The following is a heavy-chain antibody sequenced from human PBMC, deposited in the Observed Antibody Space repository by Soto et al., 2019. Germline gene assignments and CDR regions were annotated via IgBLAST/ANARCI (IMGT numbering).Heavy chain of an antibody. CDR1: GFTFSSYA. V-gene: IGHV3-23*01. CDR3: ATATKTTVTTAFDP. CDR2: LSGSGGST. D-gene: IGHD4-17*01. Sequence: GGSLILSCAASGFTFSSYAMSWVRQAPGKGLEWVSTLSGSGGSTYYADSVKGRLTISRDNSKNTLFLQMNSLRADDTARYYCATATKTTVTTAFDPWGQGTLVTVSS. J-gene: IGHJ5*02.